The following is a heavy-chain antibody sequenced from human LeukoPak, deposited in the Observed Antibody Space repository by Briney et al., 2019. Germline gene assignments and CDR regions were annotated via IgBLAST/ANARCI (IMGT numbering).Heavy chain of an antibody. J-gene: IGHJ4*02. D-gene: IGHD6-19*01. Sequence: GGSLRLSCAASGFTFSSYSMNWVRQAPGKGLEWVSSITSSSSYMFYADSVEGRFTISRDNAKNSLYLRMNSLRAEDTAVYYCARDRTTVVGKPSYFDFWGQGTLVAVSS. CDR1: GFTFSSYS. CDR2: ITSSSSYM. CDR3: ARDRTTVVGKPSYFDF. V-gene: IGHV3-21*01.